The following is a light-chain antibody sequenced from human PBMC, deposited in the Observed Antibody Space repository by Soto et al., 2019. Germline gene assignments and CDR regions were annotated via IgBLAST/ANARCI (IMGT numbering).Light chain of an antibody. CDR3: QQRSNWHPIT. Sequence: EIVLTQSPATLSLSPGARATLSCRASQSVSSYLAWHQHKPGQAPRLLIYDASNRATCIPARFSGSGSGTDFTLTISSLEPEDLAVYYCQQRSNWHPITFGQGTRLEIK. CDR2: DAS. V-gene: IGKV3-11*01. J-gene: IGKJ5*01. CDR1: QSVSSY.